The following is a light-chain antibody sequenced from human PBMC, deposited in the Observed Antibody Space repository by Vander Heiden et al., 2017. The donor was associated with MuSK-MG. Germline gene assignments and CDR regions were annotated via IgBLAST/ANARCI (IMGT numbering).Light chain of an antibody. CDR2: GKN. V-gene: IGLV3-19*01. CDR1: SLRNYY. Sequence: SSELTQDPAVSVALGQTVRITCQGDSLRNYYASWYQQKPGQAPVLVIYGKNNRPSGIPDRFSGSSSGNTASLTITGAQAEDEADYYCNSRDSSDNHVVFGGGTKLT. J-gene: IGLJ2*01. CDR3: NSRDSSDNHVV.